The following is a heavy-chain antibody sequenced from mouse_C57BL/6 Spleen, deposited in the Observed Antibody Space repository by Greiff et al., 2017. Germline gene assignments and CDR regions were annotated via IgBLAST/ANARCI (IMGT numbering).Heavy chain of an antibody. CDR1: GFSLTSYA. Sequence: VQLVESGPGLVAPSQSLSITCTVSGFSLTSYAISWVRQPPGKGLEWLGVIWPGGGTNYNSALKSSLSISKDNSKSQVFLKMNSLQTDDTARYYFARNMAYYSNYGAMDYWGQGTSVTVSS. CDR3: ARNMAYYSNYGAMDY. D-gene: IGHD2-5*01. CDR2: IWPGGGT. V-gene: IGHV2-9-1*01. J-gene: IGHJ4*01.